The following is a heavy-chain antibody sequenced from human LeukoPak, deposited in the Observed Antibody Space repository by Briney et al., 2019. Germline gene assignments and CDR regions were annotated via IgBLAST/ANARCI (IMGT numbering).Heavy chain of an antibody. Sequence: PGESLKISCKASGYTFTSYFIGWVRQMPGKGLEWMGIIYPGDSYTRYSPSFQGQVTITVHKSISTAYLQWSSLKASDTAMYYCARLIAAAGTDLGYWGQGTLVTVSS. CDR2: IYPGDSYT. D-gene: IGHD6-13*01. V-gene: IGHV5-51*01. J-gene: IGHJ4*02. CDR3: ARLIAAAGTDLGY. CDR1: GYTFTSYF.